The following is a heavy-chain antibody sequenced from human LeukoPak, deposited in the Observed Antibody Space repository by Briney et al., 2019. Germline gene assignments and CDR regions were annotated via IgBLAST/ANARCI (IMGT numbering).Heavy chain of an antibody. CDR3: ARDVDTAMTHYYYYGMDV. Sequence: ASVKVSCKASGYTFTGYYMHWVRQAPGQRLEWMGWINAGNGITKYSQKFQGRVTITRDTSASTAYMELSSLRSEDTAVYYCARDVDTAMTHYYYYGMDVWGQGTTVTVSS. V-gene: IGHV1-3*01. D-gene: IGHD5-18*01. J-gene: IGHJ6*02. CDR2: INAGNGIT. CDR1: GYTFTGYY.